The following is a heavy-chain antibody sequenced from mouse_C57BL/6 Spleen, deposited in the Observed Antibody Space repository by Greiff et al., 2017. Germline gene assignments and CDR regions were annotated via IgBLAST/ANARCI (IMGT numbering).Heavy chain of an antibody. D-gene: IGHD2-3*01. CDR3: ARGVYDGYPYYAMDY. J-gene: IGHJ4*01. CDR2: INYDGSST. CDR1: GFTFSDYY. Sequence: DVKLVESEGGLVQPGSSMKLSCTASGFTFSDYYMAWVRQVPEKGLEWVANINYDGSSTYYLDSLKSRFIISRDNAKNILYLQMSSLKSEDTATYYCARGVYDGYPYYAMDYWGQGTSVTVSS. V-gene: IGHV5-16*01.